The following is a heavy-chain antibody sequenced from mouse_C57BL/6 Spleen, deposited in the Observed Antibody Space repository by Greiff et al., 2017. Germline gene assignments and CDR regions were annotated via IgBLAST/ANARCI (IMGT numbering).Heavy chain of an antibody. J-gene: IGHJ2*01. Sequence: VQLQQSGAELVRPGASVKLSCTASGFNIKDDYMHWVKQRPEQGLEWIGWIDPENGDTEYASKFQGKATITADTSSNTAYLQLSSLTSEDTAVYYCTTGDGSSYAYYFDYWGQGTTLTVSS. V-gene: IGHV14-4*01. D-gene: IGHD1-1*01. CDR3: TTGDGSSYAYYFDY. CDR1: GFNIKDDY. CDR2: IDPENGDT.